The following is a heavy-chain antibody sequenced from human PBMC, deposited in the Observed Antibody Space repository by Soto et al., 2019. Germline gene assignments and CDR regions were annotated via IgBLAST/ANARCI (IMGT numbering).Heavy chain of an antibody. CDR3: ARVSWREKYGRAV. D-gene: IGHD3-22*01. CDR2: ITFSGNTV. CDR1: GFTFSDSY. V-gene: IGHV3-11*01. Sequence: QVQLVESGGGLVKPGGSLRLSCAASGFTFSDSYMSWIRQAPGKGLEWISYITFSGNTVYYADSLKGRFTISRDNAKNSLYLQMNGRRAEDPAVYYCARVSWREKYGRAVWAQGPTVTVSS. J-gene: IGHJ6*02.